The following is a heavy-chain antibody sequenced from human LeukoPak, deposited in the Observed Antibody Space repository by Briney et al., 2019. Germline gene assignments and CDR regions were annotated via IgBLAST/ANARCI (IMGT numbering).Heavy chain of an antibody. CDR1: GFTFSSYW. V-gene: IGHV3-7*03. CDR3: ARLGPYSSSPHYFDS. D-gene: IGHD6-13*01. CDR2: IKQDGSEK. J-gene: IGHJ4*02. Sequence: PGGSLRLSCAASGFTFSSYWMSWVRQAPGKGLEWVANIKQDGSEKYYVDSVKGRFTISRDNAKKSLYLQMNSLRAEDTAVYYCARLGPYSSSPHYFDSWGQGTLVTVSS.